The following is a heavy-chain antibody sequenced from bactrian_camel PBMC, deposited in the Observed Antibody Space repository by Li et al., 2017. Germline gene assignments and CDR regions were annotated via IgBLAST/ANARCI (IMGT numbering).Heavy chain of an antibody. D-gene: IGHD3*01. CDR1: GFTLSSYG. CDR2: IYSDGSAG. V-gene: IGHV3S7*01. J-gene: IGHJ6*01. CDR3: AARSRSICTEFDPVDFRH. Sequence: HVQLVESGGGLVQPGGSLRLSCAASGFTLSSYGMSWVRQAPGKGLEWVSSIYSDGSAGYYADSVKGRFTISRDNDRNTVYLQMNSLKPEDTAMYYCAARSRSICTEFDPVDFRHWGQGTQVTVS.